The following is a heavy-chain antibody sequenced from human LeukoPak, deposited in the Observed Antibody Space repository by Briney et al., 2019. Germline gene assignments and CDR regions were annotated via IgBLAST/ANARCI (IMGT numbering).Heavy chain of an antibody. D-gene: IGHD2-21*02. CDR2: ISSSSSYI. Sequence: PGGSLRLSCAASGFTFSSYTMNWVRQAPGKGLEWVSSISSSSSYINYADSVKGRFTISRDNAKNSLYLQMNSLRAEDTAVYYCARDVTHWGGDCYSGDYWGQGTLVTVSS. CDR3: ARDVTHWGGDCYSGDY. J-gene: IGHJ4*02. CDR1: GFTFSSYT. V-gene: IGHV3-21*01.